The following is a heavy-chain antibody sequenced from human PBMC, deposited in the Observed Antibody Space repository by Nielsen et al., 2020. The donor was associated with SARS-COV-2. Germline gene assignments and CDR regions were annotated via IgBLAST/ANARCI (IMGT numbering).Heavy chain of an antibody. V-gene: IGHV1-69*04. Sequence: SVKVSCKASGGTFSSYAISWVRQAPGQGLEWMGRIIPILGIANYAQKFQGRVTITADKSTSTAYMELSSLRSEDTAVYYCARDNRPRAESFDPWGQGTLVTVSS. CDR1: GGTFSSYA. J-gene: IGHJ5*02. CDR3: ARDNRPRAESFDP. CDR2: IIPILGIA. D-gene: IGHD2/OR15-2a*01.